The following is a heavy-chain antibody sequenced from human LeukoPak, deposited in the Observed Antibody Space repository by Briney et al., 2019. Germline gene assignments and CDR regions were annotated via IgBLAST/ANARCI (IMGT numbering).Heavy chain of an antibody. CDR1: GSIFSFYC. J-gene: IGHJ4*02. CDR2: ICPDGTGI. V-gene: IGHV3-74*01. Sequence: GGSLRLSCAASGSIFSFYCMHWVRQAPGKGPMWVSRICPDGTGISYADSVKARFTTSRDNAKNTVYLQMNSLREEDTAVYYCVRDFRSADYWGQGTLVTVSS. CDR3: VRDFRSADY.